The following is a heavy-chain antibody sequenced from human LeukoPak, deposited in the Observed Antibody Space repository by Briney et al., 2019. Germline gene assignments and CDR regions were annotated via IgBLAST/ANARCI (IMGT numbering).Heavy chain of an antibody. CDR2: IYYSGST. J-gene: IGHJ5*02. CDR3: ARRARITGTTNWFDP. CDR1: GGSISSGGYS. D-gene: IGHD1-7*01. V-gene: IGHV4-61*08. Sequence: SETLSLTCAVSGGSISSGGYSWSWIRQPPGKGLEWIGYIYYSGSTNYNPSLKSRVTISVDTSKNQFSLKLSSVTAADTAVYYCARRARITGTTNWFDPWGQGTLVTVSS.